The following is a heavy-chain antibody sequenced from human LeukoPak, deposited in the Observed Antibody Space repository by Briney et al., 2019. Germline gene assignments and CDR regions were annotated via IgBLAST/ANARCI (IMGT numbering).Heavy chain of an antibody. D-gene: IGHD5-24*01. CDR1: GGSISSGDYY. CDR2: IYYSGST. V-gene: IGHV4-30-4*01. J-gene: IGHJ4*02. Sequence: SQTLSLTCTVSGGSISSGDYYWSWIRQPPGEGLEWIGYIYYSGSTYYNPSLKSRVTISVDTSKNQFSLKLSSVTAADTAVYYCARSLGLQLRSPLFDYWGQETLVTVSS. CDR3: ARSLGLQLRSPLFDY.